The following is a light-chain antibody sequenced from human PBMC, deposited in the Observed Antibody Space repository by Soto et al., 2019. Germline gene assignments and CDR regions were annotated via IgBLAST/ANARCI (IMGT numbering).Light chain of an antibody. V-gene: IGKV1-39*01. CDR1: QSMSRY. J-gene: IGKJ4*01. Sequence: DIQMTQSPSSLSASVGDRVTITCRASQSMSRYLNWYQQKPGKAPKLLIFGASTLQSGVPSRFSGSGSGTDFTLTISSLQPEDFATYYCQQSYKTPLTFGGGTKVEIK. CDR3: QQSYKTPLT. CDR2: GAS.